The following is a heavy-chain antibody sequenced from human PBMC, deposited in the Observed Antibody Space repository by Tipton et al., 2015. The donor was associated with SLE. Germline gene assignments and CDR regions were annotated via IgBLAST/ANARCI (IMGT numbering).Heavy chain of an antibody. CDR1: GFTLSSYS. D-gene: IGHD3-3*01. CDR2: MSSSGSPI. J-gene: IGHJ3*02. V-gene: IGHV3-48*01. Sequence: SGFTLSSYSMSWVRQAPEKGLEWIAYMSSSGSPIYYVDSVKGRFTISRDNAKNLLYLQMDSLRAEDTAVYYCATIAIFGVIGRAVDIWGQGTLVTVSS. CDR3: ATIAIFGVIGRAVDI.